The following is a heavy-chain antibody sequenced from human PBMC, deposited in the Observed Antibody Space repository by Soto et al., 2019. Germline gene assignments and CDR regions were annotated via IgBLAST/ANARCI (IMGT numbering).Heavy chain of an antibody. D-gene: IGHD2-15*01. CDR3: ARVADCSGGRCYFSVDY. J-gene: IGHJ4*02. Sequence: QVQLQESGPGLVKPSQTLSLTCTVSGGSISSGDYYWSWIRQPPGKGLEWIGYIYYSGSTCYNPSLKSRVTTSVDTSKNQFSLKLSSVTAADTAVYYCARVADCSGGRCYFSVDYWGQGTLVTVSS. CDR2: IYYSGST. CDR1: GGSISSGDYY. V-gene: IGHV4-30-4*01.